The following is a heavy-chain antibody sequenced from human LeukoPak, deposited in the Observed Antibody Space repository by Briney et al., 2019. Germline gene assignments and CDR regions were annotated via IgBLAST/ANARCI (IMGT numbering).Heavy chain of an antibody. Sequence: GGSLRLSCTASESTFDHAMHWVRQTPGKGLEWVSGIGWNSARTGYADSVKGRFTISRDNSKNTLYLQMNSLRAEDTAVYYCAREGIWAFDYWGQGTLVTVSS. CDR1: ESTFDHA. CDR2: IGWNSART. D-gene: IGHD3-16*01. CDR3: AREGIWAFDY. V-gene: IGHV3-9*01. J-gene: IGHJ4*02.